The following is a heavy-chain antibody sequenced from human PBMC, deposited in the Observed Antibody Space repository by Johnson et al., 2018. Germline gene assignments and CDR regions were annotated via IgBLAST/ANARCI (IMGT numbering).Heavy chain of an antibody. V-gene: IGHV1-8*01. CDR3: ARSPRWLYGDYAYYDYYDMDV. J-gene: IGHJ6*03. D-gene: IGHD4-17*01. CDR2: MNPNSGNT. Sequence: VQLVESGAEVKKPGASVKVSCKASGYTFTSYDINWVRQTTGQGLEWMGWMNPNSGNTGYAQKFQGRVTMTRNTSISTAYMELSSLRSEDTAVYYCARSPRWLYGDYAYYDYYDMDVWGKGTTVTVSS. CDR1: GYTFTSYD.